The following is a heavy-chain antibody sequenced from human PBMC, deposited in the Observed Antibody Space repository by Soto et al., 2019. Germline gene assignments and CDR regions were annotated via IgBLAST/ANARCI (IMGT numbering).Heavy chain of an antibody. CDR2: IYYLGST. CDR1: GGSMSEYF. J-gene: IGHJ4*02. CDR3: ARDGYDGSGSPYPAY. D-gene: IGHD3-10*01. V-gene: IGHV4-59*01. Sequence: PETLSLTCSVSGGSMSEYFWSWIRQSPGKGLEWIGYIYYLGSTDYNPSLKSRVTISVDTSKRQFSLRLTSVTAADTAVYYCARDGYDGSGSPYPAYWGPGTQVTVSS.